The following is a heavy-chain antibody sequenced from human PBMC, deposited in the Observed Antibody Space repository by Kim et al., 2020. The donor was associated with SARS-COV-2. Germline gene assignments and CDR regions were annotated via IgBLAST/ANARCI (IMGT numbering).Heavy chain of an antibody. CDR3: ARAPRSYSLYYFDY. V-gene: IGHV1-69*04. D-gene: IGHD3-10*01. J-gene: IGHJ4*02. Sequence: AQKCQGSVTITADNSTSTAYMELSSLRSEDTAVYYCARAPRSYSLYYFDYWGQGTLVTVSS.